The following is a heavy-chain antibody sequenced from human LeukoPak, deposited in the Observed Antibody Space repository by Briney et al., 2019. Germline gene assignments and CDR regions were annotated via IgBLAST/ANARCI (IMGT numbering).Heavy chain of an antibody. J-gene: IGHJ4*02. D-gene: IGHD3-22*01. CDR3: AREGRYYDSSGYQY. CDR1: GGSFSGYY. V-gene: IGHV4-34*01. CDR2: ISHSGST. Sequence: SETLSLTCAVYGGSFSGYYWSWIRQPPGKGLEWIGEISHSGSTNYNPSLKSRVTISVDTSKNQFSLKLSSVTAADTAVYYCAREGRYYDSSGYQYWGQGTLVTVSS.